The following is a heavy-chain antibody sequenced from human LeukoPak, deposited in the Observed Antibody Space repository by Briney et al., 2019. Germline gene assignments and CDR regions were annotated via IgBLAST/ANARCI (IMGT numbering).Heavy chain of an antibody. CDR2: IIPILGIA. J-gene: IGHJ4*02. V-gene: IGHV1-69*04. D-gene: IGHD2-15*01. CDR3: AGAVKWSDFDY. Sequence: SVKVSCKASGGTFSSYAISWVRQAPGQGLEWMGRIIPILGIANYAQKFQGRVTITADKSTSTAYMELRSLRADDTAVYYCAGAVKWSDFDYWGQGTLVTVSS. CDR1: GGTFSSYA.